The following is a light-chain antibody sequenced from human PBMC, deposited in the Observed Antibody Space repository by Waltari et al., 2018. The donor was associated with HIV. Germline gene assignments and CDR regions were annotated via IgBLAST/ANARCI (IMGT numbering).Light chain of an antibody. CDR3: LSYDGVNQV. J-gene: IGLJ3*02. V-gene: IGLV6-57*01. CDR2: ENN. Sequence: NFILTQPHSVSGSPGKTLTISCTRSRGNISSDPLQWYQLRPDNSPSYVIYENNQRRAGVPDRFSGSIDRSTNSASLTISGLMAEDEADYYCLSYDGVNQVFGGGTKLTVL. CDR1: RGNISSDP.